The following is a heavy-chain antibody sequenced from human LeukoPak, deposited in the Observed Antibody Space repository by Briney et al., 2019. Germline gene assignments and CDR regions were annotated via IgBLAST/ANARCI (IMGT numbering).Heavy chain of an antibody. J-gene: IGHJ5*02. CDR1: GGSFSGYY. CDR2: INHSGST. Sequence: SETLSLTCAVYGGSFSGYYWSWIRQPPWTGQEWIGEINHSGSTNYNPSLKSRVTISVDTSKNQFSLKLSSVTAADTAVYYCARGRLRSLAFDPWGQGTLVTVSS. CDR3: ARGRLRSLAFDP. D-gene: IGHD4-17*01. V-gene: IGHV4-34*01.